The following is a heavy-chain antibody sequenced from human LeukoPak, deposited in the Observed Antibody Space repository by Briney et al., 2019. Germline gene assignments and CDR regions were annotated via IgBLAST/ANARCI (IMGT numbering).Heavy chain of an antibody. CDR3: AKVGANYYYYDGMDI. D-gene: IGHD1-26*01. CDR1: GFTFSSYG. Sequence: GGSLRLSCAASGFTFSSYGMHWVRQPPGRGLEWVAVISYDGSNKYYADSVKGRFTISRDNSKNTLYLQMNSLRAEDTAVYYCAKVGANYYYYDGMDIWGKGTTVTVSS. CDR2: ISYDGSNK. V-gene: IGHV3-30*18. J-gene: IGHJ6*04.